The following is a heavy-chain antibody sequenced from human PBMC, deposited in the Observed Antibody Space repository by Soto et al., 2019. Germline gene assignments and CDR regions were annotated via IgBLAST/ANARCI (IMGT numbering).Heavy chain of an antibody. CDR1: GFTFSSYA. Sequence: EVHLLESGGGLVQPGGSLRLSCTASGFTFSSYAMTWVRQAPGRGLEGVSGITASGGRTYYADSAKGRFTISRDNSKSTLYLQMNSLRAEDTAVYYCAKDARYGDYVRWFDSWGQGTLVTVSS. J-gene: IGHJ5*01. V-gene: IGHV3-23*01. D-gene: IGHD4-17*01. CDR2: ITASGGRT. CDR3: AKDARYGDYVRWFDS.